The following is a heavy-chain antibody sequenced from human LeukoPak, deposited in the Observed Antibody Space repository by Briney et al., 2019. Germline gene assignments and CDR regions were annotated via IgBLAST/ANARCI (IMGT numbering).Heavy chain of an antibody. V-gene: IGHV1-8*03. CDR3: ARVDLLTGYYFFDY. J-gene: IGHJ4*02. Sequence: ASVKVSCKASGYTFTSYDINWVRQATGQGLEWMGWMNPNSGNTGYAQKFQGRVTITRNTSISTAYMELSSLRSEDTAVYYCARVDLLTGYYFFDYWGQGTLVTVSS. CDR2: MNPNSGNT. D-gene: IGHD3-9*01. CDR1: GYTFTSYD.